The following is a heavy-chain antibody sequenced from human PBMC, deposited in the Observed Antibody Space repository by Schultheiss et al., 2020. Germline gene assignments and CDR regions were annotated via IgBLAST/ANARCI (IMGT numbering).Heavy chain of an antibody. D-gene: IGHD3-16*02. CDR2: ISYDGSNK. CDR3: AREGSYDSVWGSYRWGVAHYFDY. Sequence: GGSLRLSCAASGFTFRSYGMSWVRQAPGKGLEWVAVISYDGSNKYYADSVKGRFTISRANAKNSLYLQMNSLRAEDTAVYYCAREGSYDSVWGSYRWGVAHYFDYWGQGTQVTVSS. CDR1: GFTFRSYG. J-gene: IGHJ4*02. V-gene: IGHV3-30*03.